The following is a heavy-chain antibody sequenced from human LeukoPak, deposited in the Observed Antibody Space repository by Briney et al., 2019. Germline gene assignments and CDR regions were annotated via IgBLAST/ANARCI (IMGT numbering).Heavy chain of an antibody. Sequence: QTGGSLRLSCAASGFTFDDYTMHWVRQAPGKGLEWVSLISWDGGSTYYADSVKGRFTISRDNAKNSLYLQMNSLRAEDTAVYYCAREIYDFWSAPYYMDVWGKGTTVTVSS. CDR2: ISWDGGST. CDR1: GFTFDDYT. CDR3: AREIYDFWSAPYYMDV. V-gene: IGHV3-43*01. J-gene: IGHJ6*03. D-gene: IGHD3-3*01.